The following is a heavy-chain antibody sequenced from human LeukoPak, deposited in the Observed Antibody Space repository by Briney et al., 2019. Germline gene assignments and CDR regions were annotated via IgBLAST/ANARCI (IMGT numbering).Heavy chain of an antibody. V-gene: IGHV3-74*01. CDR3: VIVGAVTGSY. Sequence: PGGSLRLSCAASGSTFSGYWRHWVRRAPGEGVMWVSRINTDGSSTTYAASVKRRFTMSRDNAKSTLFLQMNSLRAEDTAVYYCVIVGAVTGSYWGQGTLVTVSS. J-gene: IGHJ4*02. D-gene: IGHD2-21*02. CDR2: INTDGSST. CDR1: GSTFSGYW.